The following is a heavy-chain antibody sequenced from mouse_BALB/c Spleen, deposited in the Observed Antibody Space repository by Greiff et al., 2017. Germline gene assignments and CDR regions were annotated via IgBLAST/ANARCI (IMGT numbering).Heavy chain of an antibody. CDR2: IRNKANGYTT. D-gene: IGHD1-1*01. V-gene: IGHV7-3*02. Sequence: EVKLVESGGGLVQPGGSLRLSCATSGFTFTDYYMSWVRQPPGKALEWLGFIRNKANGYTTEYSASVKGRFTISRDNSQSILYLQMNTLRAEDSATYYCARDKIYYYVSSYAMDYWGQGTSVTVSS. J-gene: IGHJ4*01. CDR1: GFTFTDYY. CDR3: ARDKIYYYVSSYAMDY.